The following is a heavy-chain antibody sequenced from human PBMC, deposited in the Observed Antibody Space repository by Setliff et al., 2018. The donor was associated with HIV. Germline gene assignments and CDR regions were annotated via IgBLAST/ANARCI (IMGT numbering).Heavy chain of an antibody. CDR2: VSYSGST. CDR3: ARHGHFYDSSSSDAFDI. D-gene: IGHD3-22*01. V-gene: IGHV4-59*08. CDR1: GGSISTYY. Sequence: SETLSLTCNVSGGSISTYYWSWIRQPPGKGLEWLGYVSYSGSTHFNPSLESRLAMSVDMSKNHFSLKLRSVTAADTAVYYCARHGHFYDSSSSDAFDIWGHGTMVTVSS. J-gene: IGHJ3*02.